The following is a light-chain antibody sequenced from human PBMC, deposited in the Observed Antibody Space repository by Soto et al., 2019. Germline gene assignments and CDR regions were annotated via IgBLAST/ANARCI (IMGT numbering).Light chain of an antibody. Sequence: DIQMTQSPSTLSASVGDRVTIICRASHNVNRFLHWYQQRPGKAPKLLIYATSTLQSGVPSRFTGSGSGTEFTLTISSLQPEDFGTYFCQQSYFSQFSFGPGTKVDIK. CDR1: HNVNRF. CDR2: ATS. J-gene: IGKJ3*01. V-gene: IGKV1-39*01. CDR3: QQSYFSQFS.